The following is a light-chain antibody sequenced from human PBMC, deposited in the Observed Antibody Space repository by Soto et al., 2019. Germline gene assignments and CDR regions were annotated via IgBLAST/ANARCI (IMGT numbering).Light chain of an antibody. Sequence: DIQMTQSPSTLSASVGDRVTITCRASQSISSWLAWYQQKPGKAPKLLIYKASSLESGVPSRFSGSGSGTAFTLTISSLQPDDFATYYCLQYNSYSETFGQGTKVEIK. J-gene: IGKJ1*01. CDR3: LQYNSYSET. V-gene: IGKV1-5*03. CDR1: QSISSW. CDR2: KAS.